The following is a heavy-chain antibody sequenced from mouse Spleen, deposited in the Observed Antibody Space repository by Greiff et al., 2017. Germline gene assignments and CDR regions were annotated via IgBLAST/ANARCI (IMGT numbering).Heavy chain of an antibody. CDR3: ATMITTMPNYYAMDY. V-gene: IGHV5-6*02. Sequence: GKLMESGGDLVKPGGSLKLSCAASGFTFSSYGMSWVRQTPDKRLEWVATISSGGSYTYYPDSVKGRFTISRDNAKNTLYLQMSSLKSEDTAMYYCATMITTMPNYYAMDYWGQGTSVTVSS. CDR2: ISSGGSYT. CDR1: GFTFSSYG. J-gene: IGHJ4*01. D-gene: IGHD2-4*01.